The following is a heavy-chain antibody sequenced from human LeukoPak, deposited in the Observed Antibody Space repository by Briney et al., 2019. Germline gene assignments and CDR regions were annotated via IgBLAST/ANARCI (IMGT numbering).Heavy chain of an antibody. D-gene: IGHD3-22*01. V-gene: IGHV1-18*01. J-gene: IGHJ3*02. Sequence: SVKVSCRSSGYTFTSYGISWVRPAPGQGLEWMGWIILYNGIPNYAQKLEGRVTMTTDTSTSTAYMELRSLRYDDTAVYYCARDMKGGYYYDSSGYYNHDAFDIWGQGTMVTVPS. CDR1: GYTFTSYG. CDR3: ARDMKGGYYYDSSGYYNHDAFDI. CDR2: IILYNGIP.